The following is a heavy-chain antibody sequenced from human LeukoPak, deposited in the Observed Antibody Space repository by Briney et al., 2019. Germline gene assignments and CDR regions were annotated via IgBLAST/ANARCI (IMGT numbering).Heavy chain of an antibody. V-gene: IGHV3-23*01. CDR1: GFTFSTNP. D-gene: IGHD3-10*01. Sequence: GGSLRLSCAASGFTFSTNPMSWVRQAPWTGLEWVSAISPDNTYYADSVKGRFTISRDDSKNTVYLQMNSPSAEDTARYYCVKEHVDRAFTRSFEIWGQGTVVTVSS. CDR2: ISPDNT. J-gene: IGHJ3*02. CDR3: VKEHVDRAFTRSFEI.